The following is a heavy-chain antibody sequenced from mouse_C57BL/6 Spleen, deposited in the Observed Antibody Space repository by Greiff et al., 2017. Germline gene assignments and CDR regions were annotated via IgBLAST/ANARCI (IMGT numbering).Heavy chain of an antibody. Sequence: VQLQQPGAELVRPGSSVNLSCKASGYTFTSYWMHWVKPRPIQGLEWIGNIDPSDSETHYNQKFKDKATLTVDKSSSTAYMQLSSLTSEDSAVYYCARGDYYGSIYYYAMDYWGQGTSVTVSS. J-gene: IGHJ4*01. CDR3: ARGDYYGSIYYYAMDY. CDR1: GYTFTSYW. D-gene: IGHD1-1*01. CDR2: IDPSDSET. V-gene: IGHV1-52*01.